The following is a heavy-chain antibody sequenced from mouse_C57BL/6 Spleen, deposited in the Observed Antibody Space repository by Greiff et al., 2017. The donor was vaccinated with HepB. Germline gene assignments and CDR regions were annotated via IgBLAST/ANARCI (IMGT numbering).Heavy chain of an antibody. D-gene: IGHD2-5*01. CDR3: ARRYYYSNYGGYFDV. CDR2: IYPGDGDT. J-gene: IGHJ1*03. V-gene: IGHV1-80*01. Sequence: VQLQQSGAELVKPGASVKISCKASGYAFSSYWMNWVKQRPGKGLEWIGQIYPGDGDTNYNGKFKGKATLTADKSSSTAYMQLSSLTSEDAAVYFCARRYYYSNYGGYFDVWGTGTTVTVSS. CDR1: GYAFSSYW.